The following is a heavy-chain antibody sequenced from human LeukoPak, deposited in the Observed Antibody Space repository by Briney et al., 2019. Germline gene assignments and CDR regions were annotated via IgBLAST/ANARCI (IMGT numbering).Heavy chain of an antibody. CDR3: ARHFPYCGGDCPYYYMDV. J-gene: IGHJ6*03. D-gene: IGHD2-21*02. CDR2: IYSSETT. V-gene: IGHV4-4*09. Sequence: SETLSLTCSVSGASISSDYWSWIRQPPGKGLEWIGNIYSSETTKYNPSLRSRATISGDTSKNQFSLKLSPVTAADTAVYYCARHFPYCGGDCPYYYMDVWGKGTTVTVSS. CDR1: GASISSDY.